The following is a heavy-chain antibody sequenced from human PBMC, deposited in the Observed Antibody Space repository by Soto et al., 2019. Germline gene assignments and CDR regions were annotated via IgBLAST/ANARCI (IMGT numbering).Heavy chain of an antibody. J-gene: IGHJ6*02. V-gene: IGHV3-23*01. D-gene: IGHD3-3*01. CDR2: ISGSGGST. CDR1: GFTFSSYA. CDR3: AGGGFLEWSTAQYYGMDV. Sequence: GGSLRLSCAASGFTFSSYAMSWVRQAPGKGLEWVSAISGSGGSTYYADSVKGRFTISRDNSKNTLYLQMNSLRAEDTAVYYCAGGGFLEWSTAQYYGMDVWGQGTTVTVSS.